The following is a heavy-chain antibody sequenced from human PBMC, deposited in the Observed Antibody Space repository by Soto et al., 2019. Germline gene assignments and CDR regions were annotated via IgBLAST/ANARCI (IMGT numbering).Heavy chain of an antibody. CDR3: ARTYYYDSSGYYSSVPNLFDY. CDR2: IWYDGSNK. D-gene: IGHD3-22*01. Sequence: GGSLRLSCAASGFTFSSYGMHWVRQAPCKGLEWVAVIWYDGSNKYYADSVKGRFTISRDNSKNTLYLQMNSLRAEDTAVYYCARTYYYDSSGYYSSVPNLFDYWGQGTLVTVSS. J-gene: IGHJ4*02. V-gene: IGHV3-33*01. CDR1: GFTFSSYG.